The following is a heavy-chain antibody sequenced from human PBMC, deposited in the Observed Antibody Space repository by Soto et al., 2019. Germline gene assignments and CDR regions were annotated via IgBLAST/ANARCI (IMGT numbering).Heavy chain of an antibody. CDR2: IYYSGST. CDR3: ARDLGGITIFSHYYYYGMDV. V-gene: IGHV4-59*01. J-gene: IGHJ6*02. D-gene: IGHD3-3*01. Sequence: SETLSLTCTVSGCSFSSYYWSWIRQPPGKGLEWIGYIYYSGSTNYNPSLKRRVTTTADTTKKQFFLKLSYVPAADEPADYCARDLGGITIFSHYYYYGMDVWGQGTTVTVSS. CDR1: GCSFSSYY.